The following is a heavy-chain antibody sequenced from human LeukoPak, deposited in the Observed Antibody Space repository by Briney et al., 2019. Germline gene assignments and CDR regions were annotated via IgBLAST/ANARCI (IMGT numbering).Heavy chain of an antibody. CDR3: AKARLSTGWAYNDY. Sequence: GGSLRLSCAASGITFSGYAMSWVRQAPGKGLEWVSAIVGGGGTTFYADSVKGRFTISRDNSKNTVYLQMNSLRAEDTAVYFCAKARLSTGWAYNDYWGQGTLVTVSS. CDR1: GITFSGYA. V-gene: IGHV3-23*01. CDR2: IVGGGGTT. J-gene: IGHJ4*02. D-gene: IGHD6-19*01.